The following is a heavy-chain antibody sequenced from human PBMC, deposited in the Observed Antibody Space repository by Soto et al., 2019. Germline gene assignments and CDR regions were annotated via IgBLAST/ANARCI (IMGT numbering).Heavy chain of an antibody. CDR2: ISAYNGNT. CDR3: AREWGLLPYYVMNV. Sequence: EVSWYASSYALTSCASMLERQAHGQGLEWMGWISAYNGNTNYAQKLQGRVTMTTDTSTSTAYMELRSLRSDDTAVYYCAREWGLLPYYVMNVWGHGNEVNLS. J-gene: IGHJ6*02. D-gene: IGHD7-27*01. V-gene: IGHV1-18*04. CDR1: SYALTSCA.